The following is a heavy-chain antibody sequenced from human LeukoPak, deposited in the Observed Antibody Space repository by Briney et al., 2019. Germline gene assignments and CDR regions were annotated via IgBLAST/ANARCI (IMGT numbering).Heavy chain of an antibody. J-gene: IGHJ5*02. CDR1: GGTFSSYA. CDR2: IIPIFGTA. Sequence: ASVKVSCKASGGTFSSYAISWVRQAPGQGLEWMGGIIPIFGTANYAQKFQGRVTITTDEFTSTAYMELSSLRSEDTAVYYCARGGYCSSTSYYGWFDPWGQGTLVTVSS. D-gene: IGHD2-2*01. V-gene: IGHV1-69*05. CDR3: ARGGYCSSTSYYGWFDP.